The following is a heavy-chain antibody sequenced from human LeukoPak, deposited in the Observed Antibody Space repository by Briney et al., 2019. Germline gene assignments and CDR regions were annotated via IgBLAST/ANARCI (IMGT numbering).Heavy chain of an antibody. J-gene: IGHJ4*02. CDR3: ARVVDTAMVLDY. V-gene: IGHV3-7*01. D-gene: IGHD5-18*01. CDR2: IKQDGSEK. CDR1: GLTFSSYW. Sequence: PGGSLRLSCAASGLTFSSYWMSWVRQAPGKGLEWVANIKQDGSEKYYVDSVKGRFTISRDNAKNSLYLQMNSLRAEDTAVYYCARVVDTAMVLDYWGQGTLVTVSS.